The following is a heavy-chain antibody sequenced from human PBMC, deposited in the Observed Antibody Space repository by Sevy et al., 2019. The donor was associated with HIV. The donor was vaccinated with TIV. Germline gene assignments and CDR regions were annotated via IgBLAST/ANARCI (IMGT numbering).Heavy chain of an antibody. Sequence: GGSLRLSCAASGFTFSSYGMHWVRQAPGKGLEWVAVISYDGSNKYYADSVTGRFTISRDNSKNTLYLQINSLRAEDTAGYYCAKLPGPASSASYYYYYYGMDVWGQGTTVTVSS. CDR3: AKLPGPASSASYYYYYYGMDV. CDR1: GFTFSSYG. J-gene: IGHJ6*02. D-gene: IGHD3-16*01. CDR2: ISYDGSNK. V-gene: IGHV3-30*18.